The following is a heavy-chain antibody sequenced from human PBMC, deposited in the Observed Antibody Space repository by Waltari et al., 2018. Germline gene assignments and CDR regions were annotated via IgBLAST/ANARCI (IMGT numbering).Heavy chain of an antibody. V-gene: IGHV1-3*01. D-gene: IGHD3-22*01. CDR1: GYTFTSYA. CDR2: INAGNGNT. J-gene: IGHJ4*02. CDR3: ARDMEGSGYLNYFDY. Sequence: QVQLVQSGAEVKKPGAAVKVSCKASGYTFTSYAMNWVRQAPGQRLEWMGWINAGNGNTKYAQKFQGRVTITRDTSASTAYMELSSLRSEDTAVYYCARDMEGSGYLNYFDYWGQGTLVTVSS.